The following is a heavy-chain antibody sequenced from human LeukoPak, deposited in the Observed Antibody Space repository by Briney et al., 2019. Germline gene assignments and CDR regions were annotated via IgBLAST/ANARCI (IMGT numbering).Heavy chain of an antibody. J-gene: IGHJ4*02. CDR1: GYSISSGYY. V-gene: IGHV4-38-2*02. Sequence: SETLSLTCTVSGYSISSGYYWGWIRQPPGKGLEWIGSIYHSGSTYYNPSLKSRVTISVDTSKNQFSLKLSSVTAADTAVYYCARVYYDSSGYYLEPYYFDYWGQGTLVTVSS. D-gene: IGHD3-22*01. CDR3: ARVYYDSSGYYLEPYYFDY. CDR2: IYHSGST.